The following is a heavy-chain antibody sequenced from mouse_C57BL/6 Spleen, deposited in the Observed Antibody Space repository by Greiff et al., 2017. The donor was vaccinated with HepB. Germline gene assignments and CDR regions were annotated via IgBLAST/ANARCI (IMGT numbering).Heavy chain of an antibody. CDR3: ARYDGGGYAMDY. J-gene: IGHJ4*01. Sequence: QVQLQQSGAELARPGASVKLSCKASGYTFTSYGISWVKQRTVQGLEWIGEIYPRSGNTYYNEKFKGKATLTADKSSSTAYMELRSLTSEDSAVYFCARYDGGGYAMDYWGQGTSVTVSS. CDR2: IYPRSGNT. D-gene: IGHD2-14*01. V-gene: IGHV1-81*01. CDR1: GYTFTSYG.